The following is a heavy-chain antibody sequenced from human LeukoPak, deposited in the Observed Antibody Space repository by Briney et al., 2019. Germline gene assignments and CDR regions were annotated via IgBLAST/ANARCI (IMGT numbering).Heavy chain of an antibody. V-gene: IGHV3-7*01. CDR1: GSTSSRNF. Sequence: PGGPLRLSCAVSGSTSSRNFMSWVRQTPEKGLEWVANIDQDGSEKNYVDSVKGRFTISRDNSKNTLYLQMNSLRAEDTAVYYCARGAYYGLGSYPPYYFDYWGQGTLVTVSS. CDR3: ARGAYYGLGSYPPYYFDY. D-gene: IGHD3-10*01. J-gene: IGHJ4*02. CDR2: IDQDGSEK.